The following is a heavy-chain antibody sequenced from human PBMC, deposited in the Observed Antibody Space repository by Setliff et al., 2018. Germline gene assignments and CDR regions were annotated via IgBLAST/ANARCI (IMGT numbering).Heavy chain of an antibody. CDR2: ISASSADI. V-gene: IGHV3-48*01. J-gene: IGHJ6*03. CDR1: GFTFTSYS. Sequence: PGGSLRLSCVASGFTFTSYSMNWVRQAPGKGLEWVSYISASSADIQYADSVRGRFTVSRDNARNSLYLQMNSLRGDDAAVYYCASDPSYASSLYYYLEVWGKGTTVTV. D-gene: IGHD6-13*01. CDR3: ASDPSYASSLYYYLEV.